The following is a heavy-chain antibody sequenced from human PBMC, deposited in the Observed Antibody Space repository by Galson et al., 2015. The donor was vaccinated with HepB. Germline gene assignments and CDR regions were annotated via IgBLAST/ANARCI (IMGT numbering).Heavy chain of an antibody. V-gene: IGHV5-51*01. D-gene: IGHD1-1*01. J-gene: IGHJ5*02. CDR3: ARVFNWNDGEPNNWFDP. Sequence: QSGAEVKKPGESLKISCKGTGYTFTTYWIGWVRQMPGKGLEWMGIIYPGDSDTRYSPSFQGQVTISADMSINTAYLQWSSLKASDTAIYYCARVFNWNDGEPNNWFDPWGQGTLVIVSS. CDR1: GYTFTTYW. CDR2: IYPGDSDT.